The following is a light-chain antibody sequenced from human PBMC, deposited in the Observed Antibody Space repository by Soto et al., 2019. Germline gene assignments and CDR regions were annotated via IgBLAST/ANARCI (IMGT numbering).Light chain of an antibody. Sequence: QSVLTQPASVSGSPGQSITISCTGTSSDVGSYNLVSWYQQHPGKAPKLMIYEGSKRPSGVSNRFSGSKSGNTASLTISGLQAEEEADYYCCSYAGSSTFHVVFGGGTKLTVL. CDR1: SSDVGSYNL. CDR2: EGS. V-gene: IGLV2-23*03. J-gene: IGLJ2*01. CDR3: CSYAGSSTFHVV.